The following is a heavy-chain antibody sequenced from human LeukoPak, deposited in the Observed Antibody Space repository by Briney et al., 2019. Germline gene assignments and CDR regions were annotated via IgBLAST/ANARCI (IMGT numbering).Heavy chain of an antibody. CDR2: LSGSGDTT. CDR1: GFAFRSFD. V-gene: IGHV3-48*03. CDR3: ARSYYYDSSGYLEWDY. D-gene: IGHD3-22*01. J-gene: IGHJ4*02. Sequence: GGSLRLSCAASGFAFRSFDMSWVRQAPGKGLEWVSSLSGSGDTTYYADSVKGRFTISRDNAKNSLYLQMNSLRAEDTAVYYCARSYYYDSSGYLEWDYWGQGTLVTVSS.